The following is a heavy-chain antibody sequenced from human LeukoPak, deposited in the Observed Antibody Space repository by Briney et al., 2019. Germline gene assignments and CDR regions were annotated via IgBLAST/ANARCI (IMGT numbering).Heavy chain of an antibody. J-gene: IGHJ4*02. CDR2: ISGSGGST. D-gene: IGHD5-18*01. CDR3: ANNVQLWLY. Sequence: PGGSLRLSCAASGFTFSSYAMHWVRQAPGKGLEWVSAISGSGGSTYYADSVKGRFTISRDNSKNTLYLQMNSLRADDTAAYYCANNVQLWLYWGQGTLVTVSS. V-gene: IGHV3-23*01. CDR1: GFTFSSYA.